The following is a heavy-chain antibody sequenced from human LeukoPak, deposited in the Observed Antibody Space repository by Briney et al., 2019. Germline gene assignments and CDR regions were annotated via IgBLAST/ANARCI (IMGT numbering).Heavy chain of an antibody. Sequence: GSLRLSCAASGFPFSTYAMNWVRQAPGKGLDWASLISVGGHNTHYSDSVQGRFTISRDDSRNTLYLQMNSLRAEDTAVYYCAKDLDSTGYYSFDPWGQGTLVTVSS. V-gene: IGHV3-23*01. CDR1: GFPFSTYA. CDR2: ISVGGHNT. CDR3: AKDLDSTGYYSFDP. J-gene: IGHJ5*02. D-gene: IGHD3-22*01.